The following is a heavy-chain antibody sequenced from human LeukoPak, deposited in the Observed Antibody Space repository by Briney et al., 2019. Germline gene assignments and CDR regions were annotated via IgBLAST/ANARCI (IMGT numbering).Heavy chain of an antibody. CDR2: INHSGST. CDR3: ARYAIPGPYYYYYMDV. Sequence: SETLSLTCAVYGGSFSGYYWSWIRQPPGKGLEWIGEINHSGSTNYNPSLKSRVTTSVDTSKNQFSLKLSSVTAADTAVYYCARYAIPGPYYYYYMDVWGKGTTVTVSS. V-gene: IGHV4-34*01. D-gene: IGHD2-8*01. CDR1: GGSFSGYY. J-gene: IGHJ6*03.